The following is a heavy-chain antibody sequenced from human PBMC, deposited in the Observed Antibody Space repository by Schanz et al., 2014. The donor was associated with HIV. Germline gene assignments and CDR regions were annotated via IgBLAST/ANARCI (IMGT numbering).Heavy chain of an antibody. Sequence: EVQLVESGGGLVKPGRSLRLSCTASGFTFSDYPMSWFRQAPGKGLEWVSVITSSRSATYYADSVKGRFTISRDNSKNTLSLQMNSLRAEDTAIYYCVKNIAVTGTRTYGLDVWGQGTTVTVSS. CDR3: VKNIAVTGTRTYGLDV. CDR1: GFTFSDYP. D-gene: IGHD6-19*01. J-gene: IGHJ6*02. CDR2: ITSSRSAT. V-gene: IGHV3-23*04.